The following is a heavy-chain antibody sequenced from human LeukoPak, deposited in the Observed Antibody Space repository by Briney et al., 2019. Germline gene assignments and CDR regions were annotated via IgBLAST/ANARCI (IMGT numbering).Heavy chain of an antibody. D-gene: IGHD3-3*01. CDR3: ASVDHPGLADFWSGYMEDNWFDP. CDR1: GYTFTGYY. V-gene: IGHV1-2*02. J-gene: IGHJ5*02. CDR2: INPNSGGT. Sequence: GASVKVSCKASGYTFTGYYMHWVRQAPGQGLEWMGWINPNSGGTNYAQKFQGRVTMTRDTSISTAYMELSRLRSDDTAVYYCASVDHPGLADFWSGYMEDNWFDPWGQGTLVTVSS.